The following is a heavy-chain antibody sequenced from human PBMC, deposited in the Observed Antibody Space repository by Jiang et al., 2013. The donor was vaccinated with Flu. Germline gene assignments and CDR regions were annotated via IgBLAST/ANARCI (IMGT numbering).Heavy chain of an antibody. J-gene: IGHJ3*02. Sequence: GPGLVKPSETLSLTCTVSGGSISSSSYYWGWIRQPPGKGLEWIGSIYYSGSTYYNPSLKSRVTISVDTSKNQFSLKLSSVTAADTAVYYCARQMGADAFDIWGPRDKWSPSL. V-gene: IGHV4-39*01. CDR2: IYYSGST. CDR1: GGSISSSSYY. D-gene: IGHD5-24*01. CDR3: ARQMGADAFDI.